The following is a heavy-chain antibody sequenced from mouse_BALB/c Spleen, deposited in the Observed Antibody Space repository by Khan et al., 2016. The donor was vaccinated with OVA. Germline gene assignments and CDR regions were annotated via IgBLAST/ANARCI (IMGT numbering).Heavy chain of an antibody. CDR3: ARTARIKY. CDR1: GYSITSGYG. CDR2: ISYSGST. V-gene: IGHV3-2*02. J-gene: IGHJ2*01. Sequence: EVKLLESGPGLVKPSQSLSLTCTVTGYSITSGYGWNWLRQFPGNKLEWMGYISYSGSTNYNPSLKSRISSTRNTSKNQFFLQLNSVTTEDAATSYCARTARIKYWGQGTTLTVSS. D-gene: IGHD1-2*01.